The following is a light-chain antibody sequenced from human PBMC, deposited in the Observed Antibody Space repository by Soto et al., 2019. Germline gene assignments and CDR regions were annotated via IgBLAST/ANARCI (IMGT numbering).Light chain of an antibody. V-gene: IGKV2-30*02. Sequence: EVAVTLYTISLPVTLGQLASISCRSNQRLVHSDGIAYFSWFQQRPGRSPRRLIYKVSNRDSGVPARFSGSGSGTDFALKISRVEAEDVVRYYCTHGTHLPITFAQGTRLEIK. CDR3: THGTHLPIT. CDR1: QRLVHSDGIAY. J-gene: IGKJ5*01. CDR2: KVS.